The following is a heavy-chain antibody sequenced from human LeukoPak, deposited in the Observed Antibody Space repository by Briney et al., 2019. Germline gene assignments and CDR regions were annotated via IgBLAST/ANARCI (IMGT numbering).Heavy chain of an antibody. CDR3: ASEVAAAGYYYYYMDV. V-gene: IGHV1-46*01. D-gene: IGHD6-13*01. J-gene: IGHJ6*03. CDR2: INPSGGST. CDR1: GYTSTSYY. Sequence: ASVKVSCKASGYTSTSYYMHWVRQAPGQGLEWMGIINPSGGSTSYAQKFQGRVTMTRDMSTSTVYMELSSLRSEDTAVYYCASEVAAAGYYYYYMDVWGKGTTVTVSS.